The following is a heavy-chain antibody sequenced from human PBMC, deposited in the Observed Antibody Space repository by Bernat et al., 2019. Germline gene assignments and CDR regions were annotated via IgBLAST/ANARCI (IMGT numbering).Heavy chain of an antibody. V-gene: IGHV3-30*18. D-gene: IGHD2-15*01. Sequence: QVQLVESGGGVVQPGRSLRLSCAASGFTFSSYGMHWVRQAPGKGLEWVAVISYDGSNKYYADSVKGRFTISRDNSKNTLYLQMNSLRAEDTAVYYCAKDPMGYCSGGSCYSEYFQHWGQGTLVTVSS. CDR2: ISYDGSNK. J-gene: IGHJ1*01. CDR1: GFTFSSYG. CDR3: AKDPMGYCSGGSCYSEYFQH.